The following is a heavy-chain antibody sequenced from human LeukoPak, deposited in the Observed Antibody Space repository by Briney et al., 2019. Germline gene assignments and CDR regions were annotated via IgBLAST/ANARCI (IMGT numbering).Heavy chain of an antibody. D-gene: IGHD3-10*02. J-gene: IGHJ6*04. CDR2: ISGSGGST. CDR3: AELGITMIGGV. V-gene: IGHV3-23*01. CDR1: GFTFSSYG. Sequence: GRSLRLSCAASGFTFSSYGMSWVRQAPGKGLEWVSAISGSGGSTYYADSVKGRFTISRDNAKNSLYLQMNSLRAEDTAVYYCAELGITMIGGVWGKGTTVTISS.